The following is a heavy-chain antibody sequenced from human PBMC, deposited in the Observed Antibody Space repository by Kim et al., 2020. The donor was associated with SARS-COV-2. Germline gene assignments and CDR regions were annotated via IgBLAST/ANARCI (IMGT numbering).Heavy chain of an antibody. CDR3: ARDQSSRSGFDP. V-gene: IGHV6-1*01. Sequence: DYAVSVKSRITINPDTSKYQFSLQLNSVTPEDTAVYYCARDQSSRSGFDPWGQGTLVTVSS. D-gene: IGHD6-19*01. J-gene: IGHJ5*02.